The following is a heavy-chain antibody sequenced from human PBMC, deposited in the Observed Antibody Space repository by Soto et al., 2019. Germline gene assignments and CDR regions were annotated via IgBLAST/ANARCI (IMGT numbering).Heavy chain of an antibody. Sequence: QVQLVQSGAEVKKPGSSVKVSCKASGGTFSRHGISWVRQAPGQGLEWLGGIPPIFGTANYPQKFQGRVTITADESTSTAYMELSSLRSEDTAVYYCASNDDILTGSYYYGMDVWGQGITVTVSS. D-gene: IGHD3-9*01. CDR1: GGTFSRHG. V-gene: IGHV1-69*12. J-gene: IGHJ6*02. CDR2: IPPIFGTA. CDR3: ASNDDILTGSYYYGMDV.